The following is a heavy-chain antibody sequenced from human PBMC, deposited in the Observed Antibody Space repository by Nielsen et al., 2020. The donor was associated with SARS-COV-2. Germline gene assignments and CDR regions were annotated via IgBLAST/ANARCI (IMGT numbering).Heavy chain of an antibody. CDR3: ARVNPISDSWFDAFQI. D-gene: IGHD6-13*01. CDR1: GFMVSDSY. Sequence: GGSLRLSCAASGFMVSDSYMRWIRQTPGKGLEWISYISSSGSYTNYADSVKGRFTISRDNGKNSLYLQMNSLRVEDTAVYYCARVNPISDSWFDAFQIWGQGTMVTVSS. CDR2: ISSSGSYT. V-gene: IGHV3-11*05. J-gene: IGHJ3*02.